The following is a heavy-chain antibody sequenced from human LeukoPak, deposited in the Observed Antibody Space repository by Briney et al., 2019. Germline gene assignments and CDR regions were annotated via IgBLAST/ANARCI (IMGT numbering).Heavy chain of an antibody. V-gene: IGHV3-15*01. J-gene: IGHJ4*02. Sequence: GGSLRLSCAASGFTFSNAWMSWVRQAPGKGLEWVGRIKSKTDGGTTDYAAPVKGRFTISRDDSKNTPYLQMNSLKTEDTAVYYCTTDQYYYDSSGYYTWTIDYWGQGTLVTVSS. CDR3: TTDQYYYDSSGYYTWTIDY. D-gene: IGHD3-22*01. CDR1: GFTFSNAW. CDR2: IKSKTDGGTT.